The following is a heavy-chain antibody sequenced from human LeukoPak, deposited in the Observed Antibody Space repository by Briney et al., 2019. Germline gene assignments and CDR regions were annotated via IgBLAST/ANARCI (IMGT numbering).Heavy chain of an antibody. CDR3: ARPTTVHAFDI. V-gene: IGHV4-34*01. CDR2: INHSGST. D-gene: IGHD4-17*01. CDR1: GGSFSGYY. J-gene: IGHJ3*02. Sequence: PSETLSLTCAVYGGSFSGYYWSWIRQPPGKGLEWIGEINHSGSTNYNPSLKSRVTVSVDTSKNQFSLKLSSVTAADTAVYYCARPTTVHAFDIWGQGTMVTVSS.